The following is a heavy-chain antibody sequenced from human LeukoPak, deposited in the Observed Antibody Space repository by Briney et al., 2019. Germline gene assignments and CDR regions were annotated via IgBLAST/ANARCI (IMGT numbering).Heavy chain of an antibody. D-gene: IGHD2-15*01. CDR3: ARGKVVVVAATSSGY. J-gene: IGHJ4*02. Sequence: ASAKVSCKASGYTFTSYYMHWVRQAPGQGLEWMGIINPSGGSTSYAQKFQGRVTMTRDTSTSTVYMELSSLRSEDTAVYYCARGKVVVVAATSSGYWGQGTLVTVSS. CDR2: INPSGGST. V-gene: IGHV1-46*01. CDR1: GYTFTSYY.